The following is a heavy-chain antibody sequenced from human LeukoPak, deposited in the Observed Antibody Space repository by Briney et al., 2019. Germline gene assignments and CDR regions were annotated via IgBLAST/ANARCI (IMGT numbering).Heavy chain of an antibody. CDR2: INHSGSA. D-gene: IGHD1-14*01. J-gene: IGHJ4*02. V-gene: IGHV4-34*01. CDR1: GGSFSGYY. Sequence: SETLSLTCAVYGGSFSGYYWSWIRQPPGKGLEWIGEINHSGSANYNPSLKSRVTISVDTSKNQFSLKLSSVTAADTAVYYCARASVTNRTFDYWGQGTLVTVSS. CDR3: ARASVTNRTFDY.